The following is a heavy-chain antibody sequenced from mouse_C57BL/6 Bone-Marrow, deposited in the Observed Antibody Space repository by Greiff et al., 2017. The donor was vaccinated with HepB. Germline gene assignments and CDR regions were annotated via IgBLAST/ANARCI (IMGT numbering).Heavy chain of an antibody. CDR3: ARAYYGSSYPFAY. V-gene: IGHV14-3*01. Sequence: VQLKESVAELVRPGASVKLSCTASGFNIKNTYMHWVKQRPEQGLEWIGRIDPANGNTKYAPKFQGKATITADTSSNTAYLQLSSLTSEDTAIYDCARAYYGSSYPFAYWGQGTLVTVSA. CDR2: IDPANGNT. D-gene: IGHD1-1*01. J-gene: IGHJ3*01. CDR1: GFNIKNTY.